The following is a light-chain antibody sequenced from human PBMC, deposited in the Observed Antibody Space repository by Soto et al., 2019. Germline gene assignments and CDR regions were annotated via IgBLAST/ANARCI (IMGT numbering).Light chain of an antibody. CDR3: QQYNNWPLLT. CDR2: GAS. Sequence: EIVMTQSPATLSVSTGERATLSCRASQSVSSNLAWYQQNPGQAPRLLIYGASTRATGIPARFSGSGSGTEFTLTISSLQSADFAVYYCQQYNNWPLLTFGGGTKVEIK. CDR1: QSVSSN. V-gene: IGKV3-15*01. J-gene: IGKJ4*01.